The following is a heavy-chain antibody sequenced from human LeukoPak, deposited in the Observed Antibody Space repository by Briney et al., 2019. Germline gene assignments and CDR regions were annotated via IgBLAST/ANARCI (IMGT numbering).Heavy chain of an antibody. CDR2: IYHSGST. D-gene: IGHD3-3*01. Sequence: SETLSLTCAVPGGSISSSNWWSWVCQPPGKGLEWIGEIYHSGSTNYNPSLKSRVTISVDKSKNQFSLKLSSVTAADTAVYYCARDGGYYDFWSGREAYFDYWGQGTLVTVSS. J-gene: IGHJ4*02. CDR1: GGSISSSNW. V-gene: IGHV4-4*02. CDR3: ARDGGYYDFWSGREAYFDY.